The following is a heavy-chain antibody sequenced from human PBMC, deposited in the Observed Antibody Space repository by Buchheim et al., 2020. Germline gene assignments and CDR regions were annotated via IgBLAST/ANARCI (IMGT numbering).Heavy chain of an antibody. Sequence: QVQLQESGPGLVKPSETLSLTCTVSGGSISSYYWSWIRQPPGKGLEWIGYIYYSGSTNYNPSLKSRVTISVDTSKNQFSLKLSSVTAADTAVYYCATPGGQTGDLDYWGQGTL. CDR3: ATPGGQTGDLDY. V-gene: IGHV4-59*12. D-gene: IGHD7-27*01. CDR2: IYYSGST. CDR1: GGSISSYY. J-gene: IGHJ4*02.